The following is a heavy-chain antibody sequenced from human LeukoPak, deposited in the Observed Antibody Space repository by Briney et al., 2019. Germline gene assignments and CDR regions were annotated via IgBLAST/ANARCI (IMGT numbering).Heavy chain of an antibody. V-gene: IGHV5-51*01. D-gene: IGHD6-19*01. J-gene: IGHJ4*02. CDR3: ARLRGSSGWYVDY. Sequence: PGESLKISCKGSGYSFSNYWIGWVRQMPGKGLEWMGIIYPGDSDTRYSPSFQGQVTISADKSVSTTYLQWSTLKASDTAMYYCARLRGSSGWYVDYWGQGTLVTVSS. CDR1: GYSFSNYW. CDR2: IYPGDSDT.